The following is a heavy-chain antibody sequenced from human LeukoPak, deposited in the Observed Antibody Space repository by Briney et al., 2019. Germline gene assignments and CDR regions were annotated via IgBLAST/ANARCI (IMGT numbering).Heavy chain of an antibody. CDR2: IYYSGST. Sequence: SETLSLTCTVSGGSISSYYWSWIRQPPGKGLEWIGYIYYSGSTNYNPSLKSRVTISVDTSKNQFSLKLSSVTAADTAVYYCAREGGSSPTFDYWGQGTLVTVSS. V-gene: IGHV4-59*01. CDR3: AREGGSSPTFDY. D-gene: IGHD6-6*01. J-gene: IGHJ4*02. CDR1: GGSISSYY.